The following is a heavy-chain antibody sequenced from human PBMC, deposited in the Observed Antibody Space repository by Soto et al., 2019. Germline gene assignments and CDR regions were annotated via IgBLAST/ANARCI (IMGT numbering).Heavy chain of an antibody. J-gene: IGHJ4*02. CDR2: INKEGSDK. CDR1: GXTFSTYS. Sequence: GSLTPSCPAFGXTFSTYSMYWVRRTEGKGLELVANINKEGSDKNYVDSVKCRLNIYRNNAKNSLYLQISTLTAEDPTLYYCPRSLNSWGQGTLGTVSS. CDR3: PRSLNS. V-gene: IGHV3-7*01.